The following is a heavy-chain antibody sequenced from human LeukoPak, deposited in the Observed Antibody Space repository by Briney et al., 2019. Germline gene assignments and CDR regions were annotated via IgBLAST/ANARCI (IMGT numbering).Heavy chain of an antibody. CDR2: IIPIFGTA. CDR3: ATPVKRGYSYGYYVY. Sequence: GASVKVSCKASGYTFTSYGISWVRQAPGQGLEWMGRIIPIFGTANYAQKFQGRVTITTDESTSTAYMELSSLRSEDTAVYYCATPVKRGYSYGYYVYWGQGTLVTVSS. J-gene: IGHJ4*02. D-gene: IGHD5-18*01. CDR1: GYTFTSYG. V-gene: IGHV1-69*05.